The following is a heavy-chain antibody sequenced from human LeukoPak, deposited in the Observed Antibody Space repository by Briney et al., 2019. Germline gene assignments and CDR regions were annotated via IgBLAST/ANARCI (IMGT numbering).Heavy chain of an antibody. CDR2: INTAADP. CDR1: GFAFSNYD. CDR3: VRAPPGTGWLIDH. D-gene: IGHD6-19*01. V-gene: IGHV3-13*04. J-gene: IGHJ4*02. Sequence: PGGSLRLSCAASGFAFSNYDMLWVRQVRGRGLEWVSAINTAADPYYPDSVKGRFTISRENAKRSLYLQMNSLRVGDTAVYYCVRAPPGTGWLIDHWGQGTLVAVSS.